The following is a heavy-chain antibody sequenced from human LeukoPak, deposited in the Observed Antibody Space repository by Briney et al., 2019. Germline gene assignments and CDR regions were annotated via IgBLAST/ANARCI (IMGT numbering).Heavy chain of an antibody. CDR3: ARDREDSSSWYPYLRPDYYYYYGMDV. Sequence: ASVKVSCKASGYTFTSYGISWVRQAPGQGLEWMGWISAYNGNTNYAQKLQGRVTMTTDTSTSTAYMELRSLRSDDTAVYYCARDREDSSSWYPYLRPDYYYYYGMDVWGQETTVTVSS. CDR2: ISAYNGNT. J-gene: IGHJ6*02. CDR1: GYTFTSYG. V-gene: IGHV1-18*01. D-gene: IGHD6-13*01.